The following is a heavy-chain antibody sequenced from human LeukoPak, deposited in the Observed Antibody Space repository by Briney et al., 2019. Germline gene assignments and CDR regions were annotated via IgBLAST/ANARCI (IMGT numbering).Heavy chain of an antibody. D-gene: IGHD1-26*01. V-gene: IGHV3-53*01. CDR3: AKGRAVGTTFVFDY. Sequence: GGSLRLSCAASGFTVSSNYMSWVRQAPGKGLEWVSVIYSGGSTYYADSVKGRFTISRDNSKNTLYLQMNSLRAEDTAVYYCAKGRAVGTTFVFDYWGQGTLVTVSS. CDR2: IYSGGST. CDR1: GFTVSSNY. J-gene: IGHJ4*02.